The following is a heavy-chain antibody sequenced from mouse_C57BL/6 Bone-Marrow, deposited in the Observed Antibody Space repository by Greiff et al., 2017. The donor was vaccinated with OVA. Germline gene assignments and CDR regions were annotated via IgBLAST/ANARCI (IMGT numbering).Heavy chain of an antibody. Sequence: DVQLVESGGGLVKPGGSLKLSCAASGFTFSDYGLHWVRQAPEKGLAWVAYISSGSSTIYYADTVKGRFTISRDNAKNTLFLQMTSLRSEDTAMYYCARTDYDGGGYFDYWGQGTTLTVSS. J-gene: IGHJ2*01. D-gene: IGHD2-4*01. CDR2: ISSGSSTI. CDR1: GFTFSDYG. CDR3: ARTDYDGGGYFDY. V-gene: IGHV5-17*01.